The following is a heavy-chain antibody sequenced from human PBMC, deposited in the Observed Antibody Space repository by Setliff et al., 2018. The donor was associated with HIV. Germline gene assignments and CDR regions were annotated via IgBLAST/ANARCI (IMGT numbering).Heavy chain of an antibody. J-gene: IGHJ4*03. D-gene: IGHD4-17*01. Sequence: SETLSLTCIVSGASISSNTWSWIRQAPGKGLQWIGEINHSGGSTNFNPSLKSRVTISVDKSTNQFSLKMKSVTAADSAVYYCARFEVTPVTTRDSWGQGTAVTVSS. CDR2: INHSGGST. V-gene: IGHV4-34*01. CDR1: GASISSNT. CDR3: ARFEVTPVTTRDS.